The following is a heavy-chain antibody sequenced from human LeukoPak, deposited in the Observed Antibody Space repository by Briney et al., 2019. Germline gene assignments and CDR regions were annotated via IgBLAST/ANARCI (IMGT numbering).Heavy chain of an antibody. CDR2: ISYDGGNK. J-gene: IGHJ4*02. CDR1: GFTFSSYG. CDR3: AKDRSTSNILTGYQDN. D-gene: IGHD3-9*01. Sequence: GGSLRLSCAASGFTFSSYGMHWVRQAPGKGPEWVAVISYDGGNKHYADPVKGRFTISRDNSKNTLYLQMNSLRAEDTAVYYCAKDRSTSNILTGYQDNWGQGTLVTVSS. V-gene: IGHV3-30*18.